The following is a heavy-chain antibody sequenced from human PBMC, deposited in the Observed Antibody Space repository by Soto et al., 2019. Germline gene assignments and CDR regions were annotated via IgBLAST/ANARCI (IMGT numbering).Heavy chain of an antibody. Sequence: ASVKVSCKASGYTFTSYDINWVRQATGQGLEWMGWMNPNSGNTGYAQKFQGRVTMTRNTSISTAYMELSSLRSEDTAVYYCARPGACSSTSCYEFDAFDIWGQGPMVTVSS. V-gene: IGHV1-8*01. CDR3: ARPGACSSTSCYEFDAFDI. CDR1: GYTFTSYD. J-gene: IGHJ3*02. D-gene: IGHD2-2*01. CDR2: MNPNSGNT.